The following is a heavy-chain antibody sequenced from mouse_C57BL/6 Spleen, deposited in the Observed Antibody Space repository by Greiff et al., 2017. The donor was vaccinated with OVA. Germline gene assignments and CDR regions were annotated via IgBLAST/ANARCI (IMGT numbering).Heavy chain of an antibody. Sequence: QVQLQQSGAELMKPGASVKLSCKATGYTFTGYWIEWVKQRPGHGLEWIGEILPGSGSTTYNEKFKGKATFTADTSSNTAYMQLSSLTTEDSAIYYCARWFPNWYFDVWGTGTTVTVSS. CDR2: ILPGSGST. J-gene: IGHJ1*03. V-gene: IGHV1-9*01. CDR3: ARWFPNWYFDV. D-gene: IGHD2-2*01. CDR1: GYTFTGYW.